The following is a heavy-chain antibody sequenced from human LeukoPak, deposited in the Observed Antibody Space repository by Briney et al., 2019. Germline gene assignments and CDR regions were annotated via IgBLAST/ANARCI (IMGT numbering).Heavy chain of an antibody. CDR2: ISSNSDAV. Sequence: PGGSLRLSCAASGFTFDDYAMHWVRQRPGKGLEWVSGISSNSDAVAYADSLKGRFTISRDNAKNSLYLQMNSLRDEDTAFYYCVKDRWTIFGVSSGVGWFDPWGQGTLVSVSS. CDR3: VKDRWTIFGVSSGVGWFDP. CDR1: GFTFDDYA. V-gene: IGHV3-9*01. J-gene: IGHJ5*02. D-gene: IGHD3-3*01.